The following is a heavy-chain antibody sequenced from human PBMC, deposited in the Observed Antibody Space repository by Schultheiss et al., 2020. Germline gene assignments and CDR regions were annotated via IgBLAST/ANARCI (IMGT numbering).Heavy chain of an antibody. D-gene: IGHD3-3*01. Sequence: GGSLRLSCAASGFTFSSYAMSWVRQAPGKGLEWVAVISYDGSNKYYADSVKGRFTISRDNSKNTLYLQMNSLRAEDTAVYYCARVGPYDFWSGSHYYYYMDVWGKGTTVTVSS. J-gene: IGHJ6*03. CDR3: ARVGPYDFWSGSHYYYYMDV. CDR2: ISYDGSNK. CDR1: GFTFSSYA. V-gene: IGHV3-30-3*01.